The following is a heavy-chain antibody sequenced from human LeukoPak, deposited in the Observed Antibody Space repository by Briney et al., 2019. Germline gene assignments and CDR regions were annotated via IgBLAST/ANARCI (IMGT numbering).Heavy chain of an antibody. V-gene: IGHV4-59*01. CDR2: IYYSGSI. CDR3: ARDEGGSSWYYFDY. Sequence: SATLSLTCTVSGGSISSYYWSWIRQLPGKGLEWMGYIYYSGSINYNPSLKSRVTISVDKSKNQFSLKLSSVTAADTAVYYCARDEGGSSWYYFDYWGQGTLVTVSS. CDR1: GGSISSYY. D-gene: IGHD6-13*01. J-gene: IGHJ4*02.